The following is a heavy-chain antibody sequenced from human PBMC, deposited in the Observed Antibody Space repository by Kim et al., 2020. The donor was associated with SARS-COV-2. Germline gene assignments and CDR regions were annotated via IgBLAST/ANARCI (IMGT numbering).Heavy chain of an antibody. Sequence: YYADSVKGRFTISRDNSKNTLYLQMNSLRAEDTAVYYCAKVTYGDPYFDLWGRGTLVTVSS. J-gene: IGHJ2*01. V-gene: IGHV3-23*01. CDR3: AKVTYGDPYFDL. D-gene: IGHD4-17*01.